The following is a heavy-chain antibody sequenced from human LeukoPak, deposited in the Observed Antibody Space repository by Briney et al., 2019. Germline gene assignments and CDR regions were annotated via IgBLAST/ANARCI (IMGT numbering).Heavy chain of an antibody. CDR2: ISYDGSNK. J-gene: IGHJ4*02. CDR3: AKSGRIVGATFFDY. D-gene: IGHD1-26*01. Sequence: PGGSLRLSCAASGFTFSSYGMHWVRQAPGKGLEWVAVISYDGSNKYYADSVKGRFTISRDNSKNTLYLQMNSLRAEDTAVYYCAKSGRIVGATFFDYWGQRTLVTVSS. CDR1: GFTFSSYG. V-gene: IGHV3-30*18.